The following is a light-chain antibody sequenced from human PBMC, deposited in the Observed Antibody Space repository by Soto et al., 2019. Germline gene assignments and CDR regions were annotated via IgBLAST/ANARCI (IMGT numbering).Light chain of an antibody. CDR3: CSYGGSYTLV. J-gene: IGLJ2*01. Sequence: QSVLTQPRSVSGSPGQSVTISCTGTSSDVGGYNYVSWYQQHPGKAPNLMIYDVSKRPSGVPDRFSGSKSGNTASLTISGLQAEDDADYYCCSYGGSYTLVFGGGTKVTVL. CDR1: SSDVGGYNY. CDR2: DVS. V-gene: IGLV2-11*01.